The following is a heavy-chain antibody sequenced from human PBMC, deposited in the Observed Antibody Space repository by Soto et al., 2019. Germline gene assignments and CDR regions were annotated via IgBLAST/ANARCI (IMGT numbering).Heavy chain of an antibody. CDR3: VKGHRALDN. V-gene: IGHV3-72*01. Sequence: PXGCLRLSGAASGFTFSDSYMYWVRQAPGKGLEWVGRIRNKANSYTTEYAASVKGRFTISRDDSKNSLSLQMNSLKSEDTAVYYCVKGHRALDNWAQGTLVTVSS. CDR1: GFTFSDSY. J-gene: IGHJ4*02. CDR2: IRNKANSYTT.